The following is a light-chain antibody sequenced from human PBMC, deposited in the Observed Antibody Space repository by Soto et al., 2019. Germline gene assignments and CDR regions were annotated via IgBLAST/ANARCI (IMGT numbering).Light chain of an antibody. V-gene: IGKV3-20*01. CDR3: QQYGSSPLT. CDR2: GAS. CDR1: QSVSSSY. Sequence: DIVLTQSPGTLSLSPGERATLSCRASQSVSSSYFAWYQQKPGQAPRLLIYGASSRATGIPDRFSGSGSGTDFTLTISRLEPEDFAVYYCQQYGSSPLTFGGGNKVEIK. J-gene: IGKJ4*01.